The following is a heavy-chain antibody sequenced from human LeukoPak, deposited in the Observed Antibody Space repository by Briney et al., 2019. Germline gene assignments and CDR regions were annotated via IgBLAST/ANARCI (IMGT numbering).Heavy chain of an antibody. D-gene: IGHD4-17*01. Sequence: ASVKVSCKASGYTFTGYYMHWVRQAPGQGLEWMGWINPNSGGTNYAQKFQGRVTMTRDTSISTAYMELSSLRSEDMAVYYCARAGNYGDYDYWGQGTLVTVSS. V-gene: IGHV1-2*02. CDR3: ARAGNYGDYDY. CDR2: INPNSGGT. J-gene: IGHJ4*02. CDR1: GYTFTGYY.